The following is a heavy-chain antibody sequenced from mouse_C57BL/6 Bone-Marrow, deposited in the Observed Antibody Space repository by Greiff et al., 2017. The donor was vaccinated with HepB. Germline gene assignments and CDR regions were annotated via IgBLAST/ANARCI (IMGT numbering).Heavy chain of an antibody. CDR1: GFSFTSYG. Sequence: VKLMESGPGLVQPSQSLSITCTVSGFSFTSYGVHWVRQSPGKGLEWLGVIWSGGSTDYNAAFISRLSISKDNSKSQVFFKMNSLQADDTAIYYCARNADQAWFAYWGQGTLVTVSA. J-gene: IGHJ3*01. CDR2: IWSGGST. CDR3: ARNADQAWFAY. V-gene: IGHV2-2*01.